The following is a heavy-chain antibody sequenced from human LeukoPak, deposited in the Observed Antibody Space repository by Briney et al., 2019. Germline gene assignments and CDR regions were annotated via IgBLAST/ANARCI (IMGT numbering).Heavy chain of an antibody. Sequence: ASVKVSFTASVYTFTSYGISWVRQAPGQGLEGMGWISAYKGNTNYAQKFQGRVTMTTDTSTSTAYMELRSLRSDDTAVYYCARDDAAAAGGYWGQGTLVTVSS. J-gene: IGHJ4*02. V-gene: IGHV1-18*01. CDR2: ISAYKGNT. CDR1: VYTFTSYG. CDR3: ARDDAAAAGGY. D-gene: IGHD6-13*01.